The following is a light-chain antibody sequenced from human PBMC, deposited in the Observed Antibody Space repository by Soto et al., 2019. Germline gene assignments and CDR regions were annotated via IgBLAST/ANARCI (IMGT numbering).Light chain of an antibody. J-gene: IGLJ3*02. Sequence: QSVLTQPRSVSGSPGQSVTISCTGTSSDVGDYNYVSWYQQYPGKAPKLVIYDVSKRPSGVPDRFSGSKSGNTASLTISGLQAEDEADYYCCSLAGSYTFWVFGGGTKLTVL. CDR2: DVS. CDR3: CSLAGSYTFWV. CDR1: SSDVGDYNY. V-gene: IGLV2-11*01.